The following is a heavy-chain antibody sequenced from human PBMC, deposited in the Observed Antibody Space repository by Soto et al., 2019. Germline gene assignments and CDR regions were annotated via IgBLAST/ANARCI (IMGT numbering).Heavy chain of an antibody. J-gene: IGHJ4*02. Sequence: SETLSLTCAVSGYSISSSNWWGWIRQPPGKGLEWIGYIYYSGTPYYNPSLKSRVIISVDRSKNQFSLKLSSVTAADTAVYYCARSYDILTGPYYFDYWGQGTLVTVSS. CDR2: IYYSGTP. V-gene: IGHV4-28*01. CDR1: GYSISSSNW. CDR3: ARSYDILTGPYYFDY. D-gene: IGHD3-9*01.